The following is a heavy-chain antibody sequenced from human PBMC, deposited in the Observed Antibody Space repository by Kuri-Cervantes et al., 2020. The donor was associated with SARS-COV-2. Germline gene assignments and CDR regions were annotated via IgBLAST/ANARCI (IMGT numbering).Heavy chain of an antibody. Sequence: GGSLRLSCAASGFTFSSYGMHWVRQAPGKGLEWVAVIWYDGSDKYYADSVKGRFTISRDNSKNTLYLQMNSLRDEDTAVYYCARCARLRWDFDYWGQGTLVTVSS. CDR3: ARCARLRWDFDY. CDR1: GFTFSSYG. CDR2: IWYDGSDK. J-gene: IGHJ4*02. D-gene: IGHD4-23*01. V-gene: IGHV3-33*01.